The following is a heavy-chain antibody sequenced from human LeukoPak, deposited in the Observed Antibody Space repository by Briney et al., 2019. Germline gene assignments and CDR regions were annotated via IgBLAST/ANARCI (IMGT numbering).Heavy chain of an antibody. CDR1: GYTFTTYY. J-gene: IGHJ4*02. V-gene: IGHV1-46*01. D-gene: IGHD3-9*01. CDR3: ARGGARTYYDILTGYSNALDY. Sequence: GASVKVSCKASGYTFTTYYMHWVRQAPGQGLEWMGIINPSDGSTTYPQKFQGRVTMTRDTSISTAYMELSSLRSEDTAVYYCARGGARTYYDILTGYSNALDYWGQGTLVTVSS. CDR2: INPSDGST.